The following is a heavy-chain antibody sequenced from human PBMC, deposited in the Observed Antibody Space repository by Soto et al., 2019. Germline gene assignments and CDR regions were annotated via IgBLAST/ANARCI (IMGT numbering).Heavy chain of an antibody. Sequence: SETLSLTCTVSGGSVSSGAFYWSWIRQHPGKGLEWIGYIHYTGGTYYNPSLKSRITMSLDASRSQFSLKLSSVTAADTAVYYCAIRGVRGVIKDYRGQGTLVTVSS. J-gene: IGHJ4*02. V-gene: IGHV4-31*03. CDR1: GGSVSSGAFY. CDR2: IHYTGGT. D-gene: IGHD3-10*01. CDR3: AIRGVRGVIKDY.